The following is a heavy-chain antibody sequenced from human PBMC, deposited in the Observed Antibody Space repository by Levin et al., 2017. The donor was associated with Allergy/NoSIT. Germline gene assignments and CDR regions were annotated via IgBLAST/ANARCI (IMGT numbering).Heavy chain of an antibody. V-gene: IGHV3-33*01. CDR1: GFSFGTYG. D-gene: IGHD6-6*01. Sequence: AGGSLRLSCAASGFSFGTYGMHWVRQAPGKGLEWVAVIWYDGTNKYYADSVKGRFTISRDNSKNTLYLQLNSLRADDTAVYFCAREVSSSSGRRFDYWGQGTLVTVSS. CDR2: IWYDGTNK. CDR3: AREVSSSSGRRFDY. J-gene: IGHJ4*02.